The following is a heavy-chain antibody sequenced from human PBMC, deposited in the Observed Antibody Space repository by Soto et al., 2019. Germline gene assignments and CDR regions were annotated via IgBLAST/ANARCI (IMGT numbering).Heavy chain of an antibody. V-gene: IGHV3-7*01. D-gene: IGHD3-16*02. Sequence: GGSLRLSCAASGFTFSSYWMSWVRQAPGKGLEWVANIKQDGSEKYYVDSVKGRFTISRDNAKNSLYLQMNSLRAEDTAVYYCARRIDIMITFGGVIATGLDYWGQGTLVTVSS. CDR2: IKQDGSEK. J-gene: IGHJ4*02. CDR3: ARRIDIMITFGGVIATGLDY. CDR1: GFTFSSYW.